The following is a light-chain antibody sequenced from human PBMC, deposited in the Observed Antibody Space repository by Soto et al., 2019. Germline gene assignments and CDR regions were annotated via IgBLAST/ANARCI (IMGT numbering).Light chain of an antibody. J-gene: IGLJ1*01. Sequence: QSGLTPIRLVSGSPGQSFNISCTGTRSVVGGYNYVSWYQQYPGKAPKLIIYNVGTRRLGVPGRFSGSKSGNTDSLTISGLQAEDEAKYYCCSHAGSYTFVFGSGTQDTVL. V-gene: IGLV2-11*01. CDR3: CSHAGSYTFV. CDR1: RSVVGGYNY. CDR2: NVG.